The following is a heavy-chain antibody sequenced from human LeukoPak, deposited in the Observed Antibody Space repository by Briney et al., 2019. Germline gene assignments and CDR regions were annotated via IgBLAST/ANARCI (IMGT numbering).Heavy chain of an antibody. CDR3: ARDRVVGHTYFDY. CDR1: GYSFTSYA. CDR2: ISTYNGNT. V-gene: IGHV1-18*01. Sequence: ASVKVSCKASGYSFTSYAINWVRQAPGQGLEGMGRISTYNGNTNYAQKFQGRVTMTTDTSTSTAYMELRSLRSDDTAVYYCARDRVVGHTYFDYWGQGTLVTVSS. D-gene: IGHD1-26*01. J-gene: IGHJ4*02.